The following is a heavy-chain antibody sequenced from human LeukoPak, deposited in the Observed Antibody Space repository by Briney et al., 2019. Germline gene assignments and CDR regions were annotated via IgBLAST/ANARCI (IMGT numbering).Heavy chain of an antibody. J-gene: IGHJ6*02. V-gene: IGHV3-33*01. Sequence: GGSLRLSCAASGFTFSSYGMHWVRQAPGKGLEWVAVIWYDGSNKYYADSVKGRFTISRDNSKNTLYLQMNSLRAEDTAVYYCARETGYSSGWSYGMDVWGQGTTVTVSS. CDR3: ARETGYSSGWSYGMDV. CDR2: IWYDGSNK. CDR1: GFTFSSYG. D-gene: IGHD6-19*01.